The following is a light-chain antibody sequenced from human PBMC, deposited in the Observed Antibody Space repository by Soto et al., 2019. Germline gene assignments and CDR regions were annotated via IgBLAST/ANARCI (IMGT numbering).Light chain of an antibody. CDR3: CSYAGRYTYV. CDR1: KNDVGFYDF. Sequence: QSALTQPPSASGSPGQSVTISCTGTKNDVGFYDFVSWYQHHPGKAPRLIIYEVVQRPSGVPDRFSGSKSGNTASLTVSGLQAADEADYYCCSYAGRYTYVFGTGTKGTVL. J-gene: IGLJ1*01. V-gene: IGLV2-8*01. CDR2: EVV.